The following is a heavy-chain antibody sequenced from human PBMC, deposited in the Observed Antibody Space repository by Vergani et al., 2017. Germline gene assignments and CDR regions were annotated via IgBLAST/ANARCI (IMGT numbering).Heavy chain of an antibody. CDR3: ARVLSSGYSYGYYFDY. V-gene: IGHV1-2*02. CDR1: RYTFTDYY. CDR2: INPNSGGT. D-gene: IGHD5-18*01. Sequence: QVQLVQSGAEVKKPGASVKVSCKASRYTFTDYYMRWVRQPPGQGLEWMGWINPNSGGTNYAQKLQGRVTMTTDTSTSTAYMELRSLRSDDTAVYYCARVLSSGYSYGYYFDYWGQGTLVTVSS. J-gene: IGHJ4*02.